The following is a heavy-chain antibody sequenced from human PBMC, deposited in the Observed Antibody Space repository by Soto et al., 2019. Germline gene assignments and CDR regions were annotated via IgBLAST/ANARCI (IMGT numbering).Heavy chain of an antibody. CDR2: ILYDGSNE. CDR3: AKDRFKWQQRAHHGLDV. Sequence: QVPLVESGGGVVQPGRSLRLSCTASGFTFSSYAMHWVRQAPGKGLEWVAVILYDGSNEYYADSVKGRFTISRDNSKNTLYLQMNRLRAEDTAVYYGAKDRFKWQQRAHHGLDVWGQGTTVTVSS. CDR1: GFTFSSYA. J-gene: IGHJ6*02. V-gene: IGHV3-30*18. D-gene: IGHD6-13*01.